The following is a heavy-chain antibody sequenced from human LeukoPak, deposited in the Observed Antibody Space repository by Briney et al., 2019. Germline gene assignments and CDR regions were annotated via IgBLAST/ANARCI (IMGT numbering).Heavy chain of an antibody. J-gene: IGHJ4*02. Sequence: SETLSLTCTVSGGSISSHYWSWIRQPAGKGLEWIGRIYTSGSTNYNPSLKSRVTMSVDTSKNQFSLKLSSVIAADTAVYYCASEVRGVLTYFDYWGQGTLVTVSS. CDR2: IYTSGST. CDR1: GGSISSHY. V-gene: IGHV4-4*07. CDR3: ASEVRGVLTYFDY. D-gene: IGHD3-10*01.